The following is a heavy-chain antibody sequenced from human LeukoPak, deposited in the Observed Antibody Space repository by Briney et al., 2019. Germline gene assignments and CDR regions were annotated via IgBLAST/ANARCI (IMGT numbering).Heavy chain of an antibody. V-gene: IGHV4-34*01. D-gene: IGHD3-10*01. J-gene: IGHJ4*02. CDR3: ARGRRRNYYGSGSYPY. CDR2: INHSGST. CDR1: GGSFSGYY. Sequence: PSETLSLTCAVYGGSFSGYYWSWIRQPPGKGLEWIGEINHSGSTNYNPSLKSRVTISVDTSKNQFSLKLSSVTAADTAAYYCARGRRRNYYGSGSYPYWGQGTLVTVSS.